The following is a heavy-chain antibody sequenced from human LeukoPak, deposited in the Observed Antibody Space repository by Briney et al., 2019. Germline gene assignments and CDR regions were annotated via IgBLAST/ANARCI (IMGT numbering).Heavy chain of an antibody. D-gene: IGHD4-17*01. CDR3: ARLTVTPYYFDY. V-gene: IGHV1-3*01. Sequence: GASVKVYCKASGYTFTSYAIHWVRQAPGQSPEWMGWINVGNGNTKYSQKVQGRVTITRDTSASTAYMELSSLRSEDTAVYYCARLTVTPYYFDYWRQATLVTVSS. CDR2: INVGNGNT. CDR1: GYTFTSYA. J-gene: IGHJ4*02.